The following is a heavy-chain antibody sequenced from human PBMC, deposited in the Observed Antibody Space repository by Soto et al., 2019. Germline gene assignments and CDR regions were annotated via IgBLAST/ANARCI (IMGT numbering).Heavy chain of an antibody. Sequence: SETLSLTCTVTGASVKNYFWSWIRQPPGKRLEWLGYVSYSGGTNSNPSVKGRVNISVDTSKNQFSLNLTSATAADTAIYYCVRTTGHMTGFYCWGQGTLVT. CDR3: VRTTGHMTGFYC. V-gene: IGHV4-59*08. J-gene: IGHJ4*02. D-gene: IGHD3-9*01. CDR2: VSYSGGT. CDR1: GASVKNYF.